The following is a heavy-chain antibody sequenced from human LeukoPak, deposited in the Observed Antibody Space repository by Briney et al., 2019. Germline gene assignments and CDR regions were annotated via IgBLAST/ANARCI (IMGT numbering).Heavy chain of an antibody. CDR2: IHPEGTEK. J-gene: IGHJ4*02. V-gene: IGHV3-7*04. CDR3: ARGDAFSGDH. Sequence: GGSLRLSCAVSGFSFTNFWMSWVRQAPGRGLEWVANIHPEGTEKYHVESVKGRFTISRDNTKNLLFLQMNGLRVEDTAVYYCARGDAFSGDHWCRGTLVPVSS. CDR1: GFSFTNFW.